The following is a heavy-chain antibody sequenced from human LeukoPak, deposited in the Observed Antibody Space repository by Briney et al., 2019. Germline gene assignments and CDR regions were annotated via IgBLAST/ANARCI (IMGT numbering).Heavy chain of an antibody. Sequence: SETLSLTCTVSGGSISSYYWSWIRQPPGKGLEWIGYIYYGGSTNYNPSLKSRVTISVDTSKNQFSLKLSSVTAADTAVYYCARDLDSSSSLGYHGMDVWGQGTTVTVSS. V-gene: IGHV4-59*01. J-gene: IGHJ6*02. D-gene: IGHD6-6*01. CDR2: IYYGGST. CDR1: GGSISSYY. CDR3: ARDLDSSSSLGYHGMDV.